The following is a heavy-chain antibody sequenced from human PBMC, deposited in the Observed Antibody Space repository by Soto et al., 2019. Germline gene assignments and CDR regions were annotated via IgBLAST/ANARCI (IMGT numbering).Heavy chain of an antibody. CDR3: AKAATVVTLYYFDY. V-gene: IGHV3-23*01. Sequence: EVQLLESGGGLVQPGGSLRLSCAASGFTFNNYGMSWVRQAPGKGLERVSAITDSGGSTYYADSVKGRFTISRDNSKNTVYLQMNSLRAEDTAVYYCAKAATVVTLYYFDYWGQGTLVTVSS. CDR1: GFTFNNYG. D-gene: IGHD4-17*01. J-gene: IGHJ4*02. CDR2: ITDSGGST.